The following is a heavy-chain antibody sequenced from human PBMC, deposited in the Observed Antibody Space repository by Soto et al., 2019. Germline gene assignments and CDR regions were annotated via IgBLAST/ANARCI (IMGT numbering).Heavy chain of an antibody. D-gene: IGHD2-15*01. CDR2: IHYSGST. CDR3: ARGDCSGGSCYSVDI. V-gene: IGHV4-59*12. CDR1: GVSFSSYY. J-gene: IGHJ3*02. Sequence: SETLSLTCTVSGVSFSSYYWSWIRQPPGKGLEWIGYIHYSGSTSYNPSLKSRVTISVDTSKNQFSLKLSSVTAADTAVYYCARGDCSGGSCYSVDIWGQGTMVTVSS.